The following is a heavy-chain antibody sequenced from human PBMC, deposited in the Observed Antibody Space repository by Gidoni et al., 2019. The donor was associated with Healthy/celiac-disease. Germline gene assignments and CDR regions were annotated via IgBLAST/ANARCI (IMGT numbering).Heavy chain of an antibody. J-gene: IGHJ6*02. CDR2: IIPILGTA. V-gene: IGHV1-69*01. CDR1: GGTFSSYA. D-gene: IGHD2-2*01. CDR3: ARAGGKYQLPTPVYYYYGMDV. Sequence: QVQLVQSGAEVKKPGSSVKVSCKASGGTFSSYAISWGRQAPGHGLEWMGGIIPILGTANYAQKFQGRVTITADESTSTAYMELSSLRSEDTAVYYCARAGGKYQLPTPVYYYYGMDVWGQGTTVTVSS.